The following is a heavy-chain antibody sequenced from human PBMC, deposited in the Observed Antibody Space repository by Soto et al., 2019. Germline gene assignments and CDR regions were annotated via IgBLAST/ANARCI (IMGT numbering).Heavy chain of an antibody. CDR3: ARGGSHVSRFLEWPPAYYGMDV. CDR2: IYYSGST. J-gene: IGHJ6*02. Sequence: PSWTLSLTCTVSGGSISSSSYYWGWIRQPPGKGLEWIGSIYYSGSTYYNPSLKSRVTISVDTSKNQFSLMLSSVTAADTAVYYCARGGSHVSRFLEWPPAYYGMDVWGQGNTVA. D-gene: IGHD3-3*01. V-gene: IGHV4-39*01. CDR1: GGSISSSSYY.